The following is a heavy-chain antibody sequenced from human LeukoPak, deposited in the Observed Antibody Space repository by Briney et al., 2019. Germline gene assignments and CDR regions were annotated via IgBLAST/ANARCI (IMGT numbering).Heavy chain of an antibody. J-gene: IGHJ5*02. V-gene: IGHV4-39*01. CDR3: ARKPWFGDLGPPDNWFDP. CDR2: IYYSGST. CDR1: GGSISSSSYY. Sequence: PSETLSLTCTVSGGSISSSSYYWGWIRQPPGKGLEWIGSIYYSGSTYYNPSLKSRVTISVDTSKNQFSLKLSSVTAADTAVYYCARKPWFGDLGPPDNWFDPWGQGTLVTVSS. D-gene: IGHD3-10*01.